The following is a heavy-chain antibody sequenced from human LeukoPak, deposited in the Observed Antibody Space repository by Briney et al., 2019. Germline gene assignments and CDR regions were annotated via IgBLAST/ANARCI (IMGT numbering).Heavy chain of an antibody. Sequence: PSETLSLTCSVSGGSISSGSYYWSWLRQPAGKGLEWIGRIYTSGSTNYNPSLKSRVTISGDTSKNQFSLRLSSVTAADTAVYYCARASYSYDINGWVPFDYWGQGTLVTVSS. D-gene: IGHD3-22*01. CDR2: IYTSGST. J-gene: IGHJ4*02. CDR3: ARASYSYDINGWVPFDY. CDR1: GGSISSGSYY. V-gene: IGHV4-61*02.